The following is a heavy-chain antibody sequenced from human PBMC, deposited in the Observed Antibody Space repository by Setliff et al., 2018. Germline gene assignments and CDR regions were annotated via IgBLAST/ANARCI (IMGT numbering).Heavy chain of an antibody. Sequence: SETLSLTCSVSGDSISSGIYHWSWIRQPAGKGLEWIGRIYTSGSTYYNPSLKSRVTISVDTSKNQFSLKLSSVTAADTAVYYCASYRQDVNYWGQGTLVTVSS. CDR2: IYTSGST. CDR3: ASYRQDVNY. V-gene: IGHV4-61*02. CDR1: GDSISSGIYH. J-gene: IGHJ4*02. D-gene: IGHD4-4*01.